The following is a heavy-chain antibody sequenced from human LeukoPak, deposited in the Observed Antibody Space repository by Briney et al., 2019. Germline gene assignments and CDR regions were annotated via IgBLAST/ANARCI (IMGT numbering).Heavy chain of an antibody. CDR3: AREAYCGGPSCFAVTYMDV. V-gene: IGHV3-7*01. Sequence: GGALRLSCAAPGFSFTEYWMTWGRQAPGQRLEWVANIKQDGSEVYYVDPVEGRFTISRDNAQNSVYLQMNSLGVEDTAVYFCAREAYCGGPSCFAVTYMDVWGEGTTVTVSS. D-gene: IGHD2-21*01. CDR2: IKQDGSEV. CDR1: GFSFTEYW. J-gene: IGHJ6*03.